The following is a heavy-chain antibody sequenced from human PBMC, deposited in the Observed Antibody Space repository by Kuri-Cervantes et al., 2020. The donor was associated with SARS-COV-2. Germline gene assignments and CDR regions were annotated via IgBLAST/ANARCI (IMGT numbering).Heavy chain of an antibody. CDR3: ARPSESSGDAFDI. CDR2: IKQDGSEK. D-gene: IGHD3-22*01. J-gene: IGHJ3*02. Sequence: GESLKISCAASGFTFDDYSMHWVRQAPGKGLEWVANIKQDGSEKYYVDSVKGRFTISRDNAKNSLYLQMNSLRAEDTAVYYCARPSESSGDAFDIWGQGTMVTVSS. V-gene: IGHV3-7*01. CDR1: GFTFDDYS.